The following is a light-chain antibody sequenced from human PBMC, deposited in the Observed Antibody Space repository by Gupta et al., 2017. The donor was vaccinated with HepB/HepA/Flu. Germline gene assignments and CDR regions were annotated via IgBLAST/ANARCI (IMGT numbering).Light chain of an antibody. CDR1: QSVSNSY. CDR3: QQEGSSPLT. J-gene: IGKJ5*01. V-gene: IGKV3-20*01. CDR2: GAP. Sequence: VLTPPPGTLSLSPGERATRSCRASQSVSNSYLAWNQHKPSQAPRLLSYGAPSKATGIPDRSSSSESGTAITLTISRLEPETFAVYCCQQEGSSPLTFGQGTQVDIK.